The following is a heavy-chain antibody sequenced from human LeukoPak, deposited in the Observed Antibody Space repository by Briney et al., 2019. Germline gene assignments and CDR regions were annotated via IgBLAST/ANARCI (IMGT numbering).Heavy chain of an antibody. CDR3: ARELFQATVDTGPFDY. Sequence: GASVKVSCKASGYTFTGYYMHWVRQAPGQGLEWMGWINPNSGGTNYAQKFQGRVTMTRDTSISTAYMELSRLRSDDTAVYYCARELFQATVDTGPFDYWGQGTLVTVPS. V-gene: IGHV1-2*02. CDR2: INPNSGGT. CDR1: GYTFTGYY. J-gene: IGHJ4*02. D-gene: IGHD2-21*01.